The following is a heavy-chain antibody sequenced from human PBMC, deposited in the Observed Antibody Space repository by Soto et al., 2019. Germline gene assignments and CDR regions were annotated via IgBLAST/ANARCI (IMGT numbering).Heavy chain of an antibody. Sequence: SVKVSCKASGGTFNSYGISWVRQAPGQGLDWMGVIIPLYGTVNYAQKFQGRVSITADKSTSTAYMELSSLRSEDTAVYYCARGLNWNYVGRDPFDPWGQGTQVTVSS. CDR1: GGTFNSYG. D-gene: IGHD1-7*01. J-gene: IGHJ5*02. CDR3: ARGLNWNYVGRDPFDP. V-gene: IGHV1-69*06. CDR2: IIPLYGTV.